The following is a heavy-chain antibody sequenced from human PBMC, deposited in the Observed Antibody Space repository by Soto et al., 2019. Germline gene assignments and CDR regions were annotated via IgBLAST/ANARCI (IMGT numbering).Heavy chain of an antibody. CDR1: GYSFTSYW. CDR3: ARHSIHTCPSSTSCYLLNYYYYYGMDV. V-gene: IGHV5-10-1*01. J-gene: IGHJ6*02. CDR2: IDPSDSYT. Sequence: PGESLKISCKGSGYSFTSYWISWVRQMPGKGLEWMGRIDPSDSYTNYSPSFQGHVTISADKSISTAYLQWSSLKASDTAMYYCARHSIHTCPSSTSCYLLNYYYYYGMDVWGQGTTVTVSS. D-gene: IGHD2-2*01.